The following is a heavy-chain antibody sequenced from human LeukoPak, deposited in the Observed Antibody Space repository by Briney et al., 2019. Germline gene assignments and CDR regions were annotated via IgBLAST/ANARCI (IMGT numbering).Heavy chain of an antibody. V-gene: IGHV1-46*01. J-gene: IGHJ4*02. CDR3: ARPGIAVAGAAYFDY. D-gene: IGHD6-19*01. Sequence: ASVKVSCKASGYTFTSYGISWVRQAPGQGLEWMGIINPSGGSTSYAQKFQGRVTMTRDTSTSTVYMELSSLRSEDTAVYYCARPGIAVAGAAYFDYWGQGTLVTVSS. CDR1: GYTFTSYG. CDR2: INPSGGST.